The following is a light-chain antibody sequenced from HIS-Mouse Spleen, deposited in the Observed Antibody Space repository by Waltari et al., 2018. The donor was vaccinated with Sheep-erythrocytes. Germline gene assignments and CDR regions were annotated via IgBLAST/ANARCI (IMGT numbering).Light chain of an antibody. CDR2: CAS. CDR3: QQYYSTLT. V-gene: IGKV4-1*01. J-gene: IGKJ4*01. CDR1: QSVLYSSNNKNY. Sequence: DIVMTQSPDSLAVSLGERATINCKSSQSVLYSSNNKNYLAWYQQKPGQPPKLLIYCASTRESGVHDRFSGSGSGTDFTLTISSLQAEDVAVYYCQQYYSTLTFGGGTKVEIK.